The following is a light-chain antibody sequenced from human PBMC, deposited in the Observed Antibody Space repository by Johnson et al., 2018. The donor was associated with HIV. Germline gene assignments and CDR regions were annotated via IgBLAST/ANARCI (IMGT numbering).Light chain of an antibody. Sequence: QSVLTQPPSVSAAPGQKVTISCSGSSSNIGNNYVSWYQQLPGTAPKLLIYENNKRPSGLPDRFSGSKSGTSATLGITGLQPGDEAEYYCGTWDSSLRVGFFGTGTKVTVL. J-gene: IGLJ1*01. V-gene: IGLV1-51*02. CDR2: ENN. CDR1: SSNIGNNY. CDR3: GTWDSSLRVGF.